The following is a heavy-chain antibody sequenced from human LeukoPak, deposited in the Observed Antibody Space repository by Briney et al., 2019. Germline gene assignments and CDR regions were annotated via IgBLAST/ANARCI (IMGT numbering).Heavy chain of an antibody. V-gene: IGHV1-18*01. CDR1: GYTFTSYG. CDR3: ARSLLWFGELLSYAFDI. Sequence: ASVKVSCKASGYTFTSYGISWVRQAPGQGLEWMGWISAYNGNTNYAQKFQGRVTMTRDTSISTAYMELSRLRSDDTAVYYCARSLLWFGELLSYAFDIWGQGTMVTVSS. J-gene: IGHJ3*02. D-gene: IGHD3-10*01. CDR2: ISAYNGNT.